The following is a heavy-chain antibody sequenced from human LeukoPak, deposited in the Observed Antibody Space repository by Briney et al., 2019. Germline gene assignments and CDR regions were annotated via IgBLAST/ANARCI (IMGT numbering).Heavy chain of an antibody. D-gene: IGHD5-24*01. CDR1: GYTFTSYG. J-gene: IGHJ3*02. CDR3: ARDRREWLQLWDAFDI. CDR2: ISAYNGNT. V-gene: IGHV1-18*01. Sequence: ASVKVSCKASGYTFTSYGISWVRQAPGQGLEWMGWISAYNGNTNYAQKLQGRVTMTTDTSTSTAYMELRSLRSDDTAVYYCARDRREWLQLWDAFDIWGQGTMVTVSS.